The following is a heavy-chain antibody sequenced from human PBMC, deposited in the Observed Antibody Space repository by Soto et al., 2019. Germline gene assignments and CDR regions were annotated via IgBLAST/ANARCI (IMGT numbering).Heavy chain of an antibody. Sequence: SETLSLTCAVSGFSIGSNNWWGWIRQPPGKGLEWIGNIYYSGTTYYNPSLKSRVSMSVDGAKNQFSLSLSSVTAVDTAVYYCARKERKPYAIWNWGQGTLVTVSS. J-gene: IGHJ4*02. CDR1: GFSIGSNNW. V-gene: IGHV4-28*01. CDR3: ARKERKPYAIWN. CDR2: IYYSGTT. D-gene: IGHD2-8*01.